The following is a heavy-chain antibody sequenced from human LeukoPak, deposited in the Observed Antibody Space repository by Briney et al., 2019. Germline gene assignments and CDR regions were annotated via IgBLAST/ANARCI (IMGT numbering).Heavy chain of an antibody. D-gene: IGHD4-17*01. CDR3: ARAPLNYGGIDY. V-gene: IGHV4-34*01. J-gene: IGHJ4*02. CDR1: GGSFSGYY. Sequence: PSETLSLTCAVYGGSFSGYYWSWIRQPPGKGLEWIGEINHSGSTNYNPSLKSRVTISVDTSKNQFSLKLSSVTAADTAVYYCARAPLNYGGIDYWGQGTLVTVSS. CDR2: INHSGST.